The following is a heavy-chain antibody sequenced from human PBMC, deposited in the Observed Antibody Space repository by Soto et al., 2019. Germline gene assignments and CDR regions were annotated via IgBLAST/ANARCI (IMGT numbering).Heavy chain of an antibody. V-gene: IGHV3-30-3*01. CDR3: ARTHFSGSFDY. CDR1: GFTFSSYA. D-gene: IGHD1-26*01. J-gene: IGHJ4*02. CDR2: ISYDGSNK. Sequence: QVQLVESGGCVVQPGRSLRLSCAASGFTFSSYAMHWVRQAPGKGLEWVAVISYDGSNKYYADSVKGRFTISRDNSKNTLYLQMNSLRAEDTAVYYCARTHFSGSFDYWGQGTLVTVSS.